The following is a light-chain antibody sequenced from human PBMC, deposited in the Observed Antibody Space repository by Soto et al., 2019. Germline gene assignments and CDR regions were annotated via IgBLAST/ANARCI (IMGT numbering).Light chain of an antibody. J-gene: IGLJ2*01. V-gene: IGLV2-23*01. CDR1: SSDVGTYNL. CDR3: CSYVGSDTYVI. Sequence: QSALTQPASVSGSPGQSISISCTGPSSDVGTYNLVSWYQQHPDKAPKVILYEGTKRPSGVSPRFSGSQSGNTASLTISGLQAEDEAHYYCCSYVGSDTYVIFGGGTKLTVL. CDR2: EGT.